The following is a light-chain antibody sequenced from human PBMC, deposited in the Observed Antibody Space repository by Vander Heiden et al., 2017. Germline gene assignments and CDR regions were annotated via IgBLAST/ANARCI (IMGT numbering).Light chain of an antibody. CDR1: AGSVSSSYF. Sequence: QTVVTQESSMSVSPGGTVTLTCALIAGSVSSSYFRSGLQQNPGQAPHTLIYSTNTRSSGVPDRFSGSILGNKAALTITGVQADDESDYYCLLYLGDGVWMFGGGTRLTVL. J-gene: IGLJ3*02. CDR2: STN. CDR3: LLYLGDGVWM. V-gene: IGLV8-61*01.